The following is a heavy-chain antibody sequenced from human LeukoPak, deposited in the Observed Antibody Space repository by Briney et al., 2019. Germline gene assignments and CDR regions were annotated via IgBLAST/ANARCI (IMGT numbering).Heavy chain of an antibody. CDR2: ISASNTI. D-gene: IGHD1-7*01. V-gene: IGHV3-69-1*01. CDR1: GFNFKYYS. CDR3: AKDIRPENWNYSPGFDY. Sequence: GGSLRLSCVSSGFNFKYYSLNWVRQAPGKGLEWISYISASNTIYYADSVKGRFTISRDNAKNSVYLQMNSLRAEDTALYYCAKDIRPENWNYSPGFDYWGQGTLVTVSS. J-gene: IGHJ4*02.